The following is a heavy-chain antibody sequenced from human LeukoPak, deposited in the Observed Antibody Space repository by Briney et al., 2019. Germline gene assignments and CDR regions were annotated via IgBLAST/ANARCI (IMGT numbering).Heavy chain of an antibody. CDR1: GFTFSTYW. CDR3: ARRVSGREKYFDY. V-gene: IGHV3-7*01. CDR2: MRQDRGEI. D-gene: IGHD6-19*01. Sequence: GGSLRLSCAASGFTFSTYWMSWVRQAPGKGLEWVANMRQDRGEIYYVDSVKGRFTISRDNAKNSLSLQMNGLRAEDTAVYYCARRVSGREKYFDYWGQGTLVTVSS. J-gene: IGHJ4*02.